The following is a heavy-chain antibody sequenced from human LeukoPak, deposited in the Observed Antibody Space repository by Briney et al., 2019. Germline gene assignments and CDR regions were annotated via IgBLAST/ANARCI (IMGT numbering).Heavy chain of an antibody. CDR3: ARGVYAYDY. CDR1: GFTFSSYW. J-gene: IGHJ4*02. CDR2: IKEDECEK. Sequence: GSLRLSCVASGFTFSSYWMSWVRQAPGKGLEWVAKIKEDECEKYYVDSVKGRFTISRDNAKNSVYLQMNGLRAEDTALYYCARGVYAYDYWGQGTLVTVSS. D-gene: IGHD2-8*01. V-gene: IGHV3-7*01.